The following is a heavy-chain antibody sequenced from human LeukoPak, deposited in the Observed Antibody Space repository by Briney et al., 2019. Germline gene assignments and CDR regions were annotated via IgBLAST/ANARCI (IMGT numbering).Heavy chain of an antibody. D-gene: IGHD3-3*01. CDR3: ARHARFLEWFHDY. CDR1: GGSISSTCYY. CDR2: IYYSGST. V-gene: IGHV4-39*01. J-gene: IGHJ4*02. Sequence: SETLSLTCTVSGGSISSTCYYWGWIRQPPGKGLEWVGSIYYSGSTYYNPSPKSRVTISVNTSKNQSPLNLSSGTAADTAVYYCARHARFLEWFHDYWGQGTLVTVSS.